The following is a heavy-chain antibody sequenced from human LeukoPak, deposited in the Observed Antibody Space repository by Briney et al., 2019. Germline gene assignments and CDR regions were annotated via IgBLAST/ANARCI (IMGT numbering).Heavy chain of an antibody. Sequence: PGGSLRLSCAASGFTFSSYSMNWVRQAPGKGLEWVSSIISSSSYIYYADSVKGRFTISRDNAKNSLYLQMNSLRAEDTAVYYCARDSVSSSCFDYWGQGTLVTVSS. CDR3: ARDSVSSSCFDY. J-gene: IGHJ4*02. D-gene: IGHD6-13*01. V-gene: IGHV3-21*01. CDR1: GFTFSSYS. CDR2: IISSSSYI.